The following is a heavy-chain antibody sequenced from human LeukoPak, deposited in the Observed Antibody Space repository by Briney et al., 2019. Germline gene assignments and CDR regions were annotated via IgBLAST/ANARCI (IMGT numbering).Heavy chain of an antibody. Sequence: SETLSLTCTVSGXSFSSGSDYWNWIRQPPGKGLEWIGCIDYSGSTYYNPSLKSRVTVSADTSKNQFSLKLTSVTAADTAVYYCARRWYHAYYDYWGQGSLVTVSS. V-gene: IGHV4-61*01. J-gene: IGHJ4*02. CDR3: ARRWYHAYYDY. CDR2: IDYSGST. CDR1: GXSFSSGSDY. D-gene: IGHD2-15*01.